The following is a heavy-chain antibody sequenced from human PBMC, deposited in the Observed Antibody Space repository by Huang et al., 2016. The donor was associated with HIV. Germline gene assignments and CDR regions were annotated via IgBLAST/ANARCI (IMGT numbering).Heavy chain of an antibody. Sequence: GILSETLSLTCTVSGGSISTYYWSWIRQSAGKGLEWIGRFYTRGNTNYNPSLRSRVTMSVDTSKNQFSLRLTSVTAADTAVYYCARENEFCGSTNCHHYYYGLDVWGQGTTVTVSS. CDR2: FYTRGNT. V-gene: IGHV4-4*07. D-gene: IGHD2-2*01. CDR3: ARENEFCGSTNCHHYYYGLDV. J-gene: IGHJ6*02. CDR1: GGSISTYY.